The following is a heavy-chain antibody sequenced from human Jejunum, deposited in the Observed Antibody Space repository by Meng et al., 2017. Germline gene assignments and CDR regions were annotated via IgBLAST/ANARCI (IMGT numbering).Heavy chain of an antibody. D-gene: IGHD1-26*01. Sequence: QLQRLQWGAGLVKASETLSLTCTVYGDSFTDYYWNWIRQPPGKGLEWIGEIHHSGSTNYNPSLESRVTISRDTSKKQFSLRLSSVTAADTAVYYCARRIRGGSYLGWGQGTLVTVSS. CDR1: GDSFTDYY. CDR2: IHHSGST. V-gene: IGHV4-34*01. J-gene: IGHJ4*02. CDR3: ARRIRGGSYLG.